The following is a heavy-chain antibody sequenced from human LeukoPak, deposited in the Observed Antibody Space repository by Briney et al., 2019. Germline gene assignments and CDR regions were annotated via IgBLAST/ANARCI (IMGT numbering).Heavy chain of an antibody. Sequence: RWASVKVSCKASGYTFTSYGISWVRQAPGQGLEWMGWISAYNGNTNYAQKLQGRVTMTTDTSTSTAYMELRSLRSDDTAVYYCARVAVDGDYVDYYYYYMDVWGKGTTVTVSS. J-gene: IGHJ6*03. CDR2: ISAYNGNT. CDR3: ARVAVDGDYVDYYYYYMDV. V-gene: IGHV1-18*01. CDR1: GYTFTSYG. D-gene: IGHD4-17*01.